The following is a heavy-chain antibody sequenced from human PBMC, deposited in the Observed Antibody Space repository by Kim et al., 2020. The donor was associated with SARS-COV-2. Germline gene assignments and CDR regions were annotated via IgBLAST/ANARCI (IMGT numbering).Heavy chain of an antibody. J-gene: IGHJ6*02. CDR3: ARENHYYDSSGYYQRGGMDV. V-gene: IGHV3-13*01. Sequence: GGSLRLSCAASGFTFSSYDMHWVRQATGKGLEWVSAIGTAGDTYYPGSVKGRFTISRENAKNSLYLQMNSLRAGDTAVYYCARENHYYDSSGYYQRGGMDVWGQGTTVTVSS. D-gene: IGHD3-22*01. CDR1: GFTFSSYD. CDR2: IGTAGDT.